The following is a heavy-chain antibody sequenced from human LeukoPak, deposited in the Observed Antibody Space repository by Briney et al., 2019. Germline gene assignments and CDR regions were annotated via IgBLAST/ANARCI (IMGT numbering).Heavy chain of an antibody. J-gene: IGHJ3*02. D-gene: IGHD3-3*01. CDR2: INPNSGGT. Sequence: ASVKVSCKASGYTFTGYYMHCVRQAPGQGLEWMGWINPNSGGTNYAQKFQGRVTMTRDTSISTAYMELSRLRSDDTAVYYCAKSTRGITIFGVAPNLGAFDIWGQGTTVTVSS. V-gene: IGHV1-2*02. CDR3: AKSTRGITIFGVAPNLGAFDI. CDR1: GYTFTGYY.